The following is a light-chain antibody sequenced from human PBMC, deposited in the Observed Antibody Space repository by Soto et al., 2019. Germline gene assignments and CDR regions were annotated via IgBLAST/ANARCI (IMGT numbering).Light chain of an antibody. J-gene: IGKJ4*01. V-gene: IGKV3-20*01. CDR1: QSVTSTY. Sequence: EIVLTQSPGTLSLSPGARATLSCRASQSVTSTYLAWYQQKPGQAPRLLIYGASNRATGIPDRFTGSGSGTDFTLTISRLEPEDFAVYYCQQYGGSPLTFGGGTKVEIK. CDR2: GAS. CDR3: QQYGGSPLT.